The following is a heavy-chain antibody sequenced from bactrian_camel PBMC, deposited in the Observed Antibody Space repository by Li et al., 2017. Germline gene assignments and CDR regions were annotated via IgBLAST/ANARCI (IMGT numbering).Heavy chain of an antibody. CDR3: AADLIVDRQYLYHPSEYKY. CDR2: SDNAGTT. Sequence: HVQLVESGGGSVQAGGSLRLSCAASGYTFTPNCVAWFRQVPGQKREAVAVSDNAGTTTYAEFAKGRFTITRDTPKTSLYLEMTNLQIEDTAMYFCAADLIVDRQYLYHPSEYKYWGQGTQVTVSS. CDR1: GYTFTPNC. V-gene: IGHV3S53*01. J-gene: IGHJ4*01.